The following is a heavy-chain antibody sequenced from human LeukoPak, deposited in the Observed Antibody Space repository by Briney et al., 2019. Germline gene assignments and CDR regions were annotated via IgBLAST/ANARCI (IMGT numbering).Heavy chain of an antibody. J-gene: IGHJ4*02. Sequence: GGSLRLSCAASGFTFSSYAMHWVRQAPGKGLEWVAVISYDGSNKYYADSVKGRFTISRDNSKSTLYLQMNSLRAEDTAVYYCARSDCSGGSCYGESFDYWGQGTLVTVSS. CDR1: GFTFSSYA. CDR2: ISYDGSNK. V-gene: IGHV3-30-3*01. CDR3: ARSDCSGGSCYGESFDY. D-gene: IGHD2-15*01.